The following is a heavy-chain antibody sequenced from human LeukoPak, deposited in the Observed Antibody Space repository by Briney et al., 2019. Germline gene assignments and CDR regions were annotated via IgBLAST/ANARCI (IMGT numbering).Heavy chain of an antibody. J-gene: IGHJ4*02. CDR2: INPSGGST. CDR3: ARGKLVAKEYSSSSGFDY. Sequence: GASVKVSCKASGYTFTSYYMHWVRQAPGQGLEWMGIINPSGGSTSYAQKFQGRVTMTRDTSTSTVYMELSSLRSEDTAVYSCARGKLVAKEYSSSSGFDYWGQGTLVTVSS. CDR1: GYTFTSYY. D-gene: IGHD6-6*01. V-gene: IGHV1-46*01.